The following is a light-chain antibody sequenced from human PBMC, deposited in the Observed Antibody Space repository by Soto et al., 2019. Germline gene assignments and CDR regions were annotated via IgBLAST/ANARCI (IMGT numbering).Light chain of an antibody. CDR1: SSDVGSHNL. J-gene: IGLJ3*02. Sequence: QSVLTQPASVSGAPGQSITISCTGTSSDVGSHNLVSWLQQHPGKAPRLMIYDVSKRPSGLSNRFSGSKSGNTASLTISGLQAEDEADYYCCSNAGSRTPWVFGGGTKLTVL. CDR3: CSNAGSRTPWV. CDR2: DVS. V-gene: IGLV2-23*02.